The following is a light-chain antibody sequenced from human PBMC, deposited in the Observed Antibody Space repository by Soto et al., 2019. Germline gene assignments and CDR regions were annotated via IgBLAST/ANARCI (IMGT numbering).Light chain of an antibody. V-gene: IGLV2-14*01. J-gene: IGLJ1*01. Sequence: QSVLTQPASVSGSPGQSATISCTGTSSDVGAYKYVSWYQQHPAKAPKLMIYEVSNRPSGVSNRFSGSKSADTASLTISGLQADDEADYYCNSYAGDIIRFVFGTGTKVTDL. CDR1: SSDVGAYKY. CDR2: EVS. CDR3: NSYAGDIIRFV.